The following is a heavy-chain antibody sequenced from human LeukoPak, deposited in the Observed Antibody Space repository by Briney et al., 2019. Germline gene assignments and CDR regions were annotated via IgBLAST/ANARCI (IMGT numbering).Heavy chain of an antibody. D-gene: IGHD3-3*01. V-gene: IGHV1-18*01. CDR1: GYTFTSYG. CDR2: ISAYNGNT. J-gene: IGHJ6*03. Sequence: ASVKVSCKASGYTFTSYGISWVRQAPGQGLEWMGWISAYNGNTNYAQKLQGRVTMTTDTSTSTAYMELRSLRSDDTAVYYCARDCGGFWSGYYSEGPLGYYYYYYMDVWGKGTTVTVSS. CDR3: ARDCGGFWSGYYSEGPLGYYYYYYMDV.